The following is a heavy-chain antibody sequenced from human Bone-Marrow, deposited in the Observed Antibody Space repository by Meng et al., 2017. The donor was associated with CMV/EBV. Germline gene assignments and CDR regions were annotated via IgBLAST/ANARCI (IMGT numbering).Heavy chain of an antibody. CDR2: IIPLFGTP. CDR1: GGTFSSYA. Sequence: SVKVSCKASGGTFSSYAISWVRQAPGQGLEWMGGIIPLFGTPNYALKFQGRVAITTDESSITAYMELTSLTSDDTAVYYCARSRGDYDTFYDYWGQGTLVTVSS. D-gene: IGHD4-17*01. V-gene: IGHV1-69*05. J-gene: IGHJ4*02. CDR3: ARSRGDYDTFYDY.